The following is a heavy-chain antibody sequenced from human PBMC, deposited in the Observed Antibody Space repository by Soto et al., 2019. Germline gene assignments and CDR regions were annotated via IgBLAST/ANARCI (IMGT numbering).Heavy chain of an antibody. V-gene: IGHV4-39*01. CDR3: ASIAARPYEYYYYYGMDV. Sequence: PSETLSLTCTVSGGSISSSSYYWGWIRQPPGKGLEWIGSIYYSGSTYYNPSLKSRVTISVDTSKNQISLKLSSVTAADTAVYYCASIAARPYEYYYYYGMDVWGQGTTVTVSS. D-gene: IGHD6-6*01. CDR1: GGSISSSSYY. CDR2: IYYSGST. J-gene: IGHJ6*02.